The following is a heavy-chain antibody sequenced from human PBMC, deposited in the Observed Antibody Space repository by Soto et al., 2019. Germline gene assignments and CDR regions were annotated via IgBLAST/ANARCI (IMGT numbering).Heavy chain of an antibody. V-gene: IGHV3-48*04. CDR2: ISSSSSTI. CDR3: ASVGVWYYVILTGYYDY. D-gene: IGHD3-9*01. CDR1: GFTFSSYS. J-gene: IGHJ4*02. Sequence: GGSLRLSCAASGFTFSSYSMNWVRQAPGKGLEGVSYISSSSSTIYYADSVKGRFTISRDNATNSLYLQMKSLRAEDMAVYSCASVGVWYYVILTGYYDYWGQGTLVTVSS.